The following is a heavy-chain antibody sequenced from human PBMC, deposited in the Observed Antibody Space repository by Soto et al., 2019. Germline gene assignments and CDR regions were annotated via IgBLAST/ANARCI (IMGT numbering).Heavy chain of an antibody. CDR1: GFSLSTSGVG. Sequence: QITLKESGPTLVRPTQTLTLTCAFSGFSLSTSGVGVGWIRQPPGKALEWLAVIYWDDSKHYSPSLRSRLTITKDTSKNQVVLTMTNMDPMATGTYYCAHQGPEDWPLDYWGQGTLVTVSS. D-gene: IGHD3-9*01. CDR3: AHQGPEDWPLDY. J-gene: IGHJ4*02. V-gene: IGHV2-5*02. CDR2: IYWDDSK.